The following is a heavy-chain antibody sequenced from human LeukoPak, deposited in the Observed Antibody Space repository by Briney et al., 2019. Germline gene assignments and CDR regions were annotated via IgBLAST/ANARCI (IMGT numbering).Heavy chain of an antibody. CDR2: ISAYNGNT. CDR3: VRGRKLYSSGWYVEDDY. D-gene: IGHD6-19*01. V-gene: IGHV1-18*04. J-gene: IGHJ4*02. CDR1: GYTFTSYY. Sequence: GASVKVSCKASGYTFTSYYIHWVRQAPGQGLEWMGWISAYNGNTNYAQKFQGRVTMTTDTSTSTAYMELRSLKFDDTAVYYCVRGRKLYSSGWYVEDDYWGQGTLVTVSS.